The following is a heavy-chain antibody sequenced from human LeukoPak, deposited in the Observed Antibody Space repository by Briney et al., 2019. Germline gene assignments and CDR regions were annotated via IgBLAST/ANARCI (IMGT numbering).Heavy chain of an antibody. CDR1: GYTFTGYY. CDR3: ARGSITMVRGFVDY. D-gene: IGHD3-10*01. V-gene: IGHV1-2*02. Sequence: GASVKVSCKASGYTFTGYYMHWVRRAPGQGLEWMGWINPNSGGTNYAQKFQGRVTMTRDTSISTAYMELSRLRSDDTAVYYCARGSITMVRGFVDYWGQGTLVTVSS. CDR2: INPNSGGT. J-gene: IGHJ4*02.